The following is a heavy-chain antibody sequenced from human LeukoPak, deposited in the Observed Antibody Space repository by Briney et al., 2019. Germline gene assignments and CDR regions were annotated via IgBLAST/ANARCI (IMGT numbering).Heavy chain of an antibody. D-gene: IGHD3-10*01. CDR2: IYTSGST. Sequence: SETLSLTCTVSGGSISSGSYYWSWIRQPAGKGLEWIGRIYTSGSTNYNPSLKSRVTISVDTSKNQFSLKLSSVTAADTAVYYCARGAYYYDVWGKGTTVTVSS. CDR1: GGSISSGSYY. J-gene: IGHJ6*04. CDR3: ARGAYYYDV. V-gene: IGHV4-61*02.